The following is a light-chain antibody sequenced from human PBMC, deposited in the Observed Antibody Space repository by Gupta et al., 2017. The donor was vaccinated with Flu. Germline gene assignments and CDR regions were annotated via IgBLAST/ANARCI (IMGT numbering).Light chain of an antibody. J-gene: IGLJ1*01. V-gene: IGLV1-47*01. CDR2: KSS. CDR1: SSNIGTNN. CDR3: AAWDDSRNTYV. Sequence: SVLTQPPSASGPPGQRVTISCSGSSSNIGTNNVPWYQQLPGTAPNLLIYKSSQRPSGVPDRFSGSKSGTSASLAISGLRAEDEADYYCAAWDDSRNTYVLGTGTKVTVL.